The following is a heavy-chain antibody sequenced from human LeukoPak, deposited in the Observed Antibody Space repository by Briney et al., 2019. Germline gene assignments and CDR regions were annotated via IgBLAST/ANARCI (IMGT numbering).Heavy chain of an antibody. CDR1: GDPIRSSY. CDR2: IYYTGTT. J-gene: IGHJ2*01. Sequence: SETLSLTCTVSGDPIRSSYWSWIREPPGKGLGWIGCIYYTGTTTYNPSLKSRVTISVDTSKNQFSLNLSSVAAADTAVYYCARRGGLNRGYWYFDLWGRGTLVTVSS. CDR3: ARRGGLNRGYWYFDL. D-gene: IGHD3-16*01. V-gene: IGHV4-59*01.